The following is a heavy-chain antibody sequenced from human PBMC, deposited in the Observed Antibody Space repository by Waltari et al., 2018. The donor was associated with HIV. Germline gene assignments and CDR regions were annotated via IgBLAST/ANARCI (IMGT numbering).Heavy chain of an antibody. CDR3: AKGQYSSGWNFDY. J-gene: IGHJ4*02. CDR2: FSGSGGNT. Sequence: EVQLLESGGGLVQPGGSLRLSCAASGFTFSSYAMSWVRQAPGKGLEWGSTFSGSGGNTYYADSVKGRFTISRDNSKNTLYLQMNSLRAEDTAVYYCAKGQYSSGWNFDYWGQGTLVTVSS. CDR1: GFTFSSYA. V-gene: IGHV3-23*01. D-gene: IGHD6-19*01.